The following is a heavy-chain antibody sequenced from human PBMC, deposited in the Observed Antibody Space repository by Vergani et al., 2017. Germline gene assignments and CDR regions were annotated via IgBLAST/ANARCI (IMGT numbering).Heavy chain of an antibody. Sequence: EVQMVESGGGLVKPGGSLILSCVASGFTFSHYSMNWVRQAPGKGLEWVASIMRDSSEKYYLDSVAGRFTVSRDNANSSVYLQMTSLSLEDTAMYFCATNLITRRGFNFGLFDNWGQGTLVSVSS. D-gene: IGHD3-22*01. CDR2: IMRDSSEK. CDR3: ATNLITRRGFNFGLFDN. V-gene: IGHV3-7*01. J-gene: IGHJ4*02. CDR1: GFTFSHYS.